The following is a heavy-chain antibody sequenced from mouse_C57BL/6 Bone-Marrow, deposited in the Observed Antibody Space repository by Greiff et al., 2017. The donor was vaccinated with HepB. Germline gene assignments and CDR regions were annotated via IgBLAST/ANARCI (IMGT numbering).Heavy chain of an antibody. CDR3: ARCGNLGRLDY. J-gene: IGHJ2*01. D-gene: IGHD4-1*01. CDR1: GYTFTSYW. V-gene: IGHV1-64*01. Sequence: QVQLQQSGAELVKPGASVKLSCKASGYTFTSYWMHWVKQRPGQGLEWIGMIHPNSGSTNYNEKFKSKATLTVDKSSSTAYMQLSSLTSEDSAVYYCARCGNLGRLDYWGQGTTLTVSS. CDR2: IHPNSGST.